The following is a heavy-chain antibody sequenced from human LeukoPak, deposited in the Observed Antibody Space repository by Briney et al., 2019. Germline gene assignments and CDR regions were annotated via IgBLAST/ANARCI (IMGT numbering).Heavy chain of an antibody. CDR2: IYYSGST. D-gene: IGHD1-26*01. J-gene: IGHJ4*02. CDR3: ARHFWYSGSALRVFDY. CDR1: GGSISSYY. V-gene: IGHV4-59*08. Sequence: KSSETLSLTCTVSGGSISSYYWSWIRQPPGKGLEWIGYIYYSGSTNYNPSLKSRVTISVDTSKNQFSLKLSSVTAADTAVYYCARHFWYSGSALRVFDYWGQGTLVTVSS.